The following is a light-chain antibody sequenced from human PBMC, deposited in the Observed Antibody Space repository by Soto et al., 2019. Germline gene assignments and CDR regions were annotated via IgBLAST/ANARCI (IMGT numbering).Light chain of an antibody. CDR1: RSNVGGYNC. Sequence: QSALTQPPSASGSPGQSVTISCTGTRSNVGGYNCVSWYQQHPGKAPKLMIYEVSNRPSGVSNRFSGSKSGNTASLTISGLQAEDEADYYCSSYTSSSTPYVFGTGTKLTVL. J-gene: IGLJ1*01. CDR2: EVS. V-gene: IGLV2-14*01. CDR3: SSYTSSSTPYV.